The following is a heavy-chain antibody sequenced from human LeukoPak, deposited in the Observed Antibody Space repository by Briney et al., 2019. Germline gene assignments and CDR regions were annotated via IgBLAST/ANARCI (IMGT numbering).Heavy chain of an antibody. V-gene: IGHV4-30-4*01. CDR3: ARYYDILTAQGAIDI. D-gene: IGHD3-9*01. J-gene: IGHJ3*02. CDR1: GGSISSGDYY. Sequence: SQTLSLTCTVSGGSISSGDYYWSWIRQPPGKGLEWIGYIYYSGSTYYNPSLKSRVTISVDTSKNQFSLKLSSVTAADTAVYYCARYYDILTAQGAIDIWGQGTMVTVSS. CDR2: IYYSGST.